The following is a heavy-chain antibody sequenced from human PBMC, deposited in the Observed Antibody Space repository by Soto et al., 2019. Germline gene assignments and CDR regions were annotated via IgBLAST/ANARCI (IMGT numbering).Heavy chain of an antibody. CDR2: IWYDGSNK. Sequence: QVQLVESGGGVVQPGRSLRLSCAVSGFTFSSYGMHWVRQAPGKGLEWVAVIWYDGSNKYYADSVKGRFTISRDNSKNTLYLQMNSLRAEDTAVYYCASLYGSGSDYYYYGMDVWGQGTTVTVSS. J-gene: IGHJ6*02. D-gene: IGHD3-10*01. CDR3: ASLYGSGSDYYYYGMDV. V-gene: IGHV3-33*01. CDR1: GFTFSSYG.